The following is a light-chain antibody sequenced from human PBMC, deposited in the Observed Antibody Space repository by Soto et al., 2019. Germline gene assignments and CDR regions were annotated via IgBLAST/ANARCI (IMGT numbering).Light chain of an antibody. CDR1: QPINKY. CDR2: AAS. Sequence: DIQMTQSPSSLSASVGDRVTITCRASQPINKYLNWYQHKPGKPPKLLIFAASSLQSGVPTRFSGSGAATFFTLTISSLQYEDFATYYCRQSYAIPGTFGRGTQVDIK. CDR3: RQSYAIPGT. V-gene: IGKV1-39*01. J-gene: IGKJ1*01.